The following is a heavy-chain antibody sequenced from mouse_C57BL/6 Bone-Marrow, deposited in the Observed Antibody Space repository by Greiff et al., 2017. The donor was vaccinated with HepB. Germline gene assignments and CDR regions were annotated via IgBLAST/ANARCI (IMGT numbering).Heavy chain of an antibody. Sequence: EVQLQESGGGLVQPGGSLKLSCAASGIDFSRYWMSWVRRAPGKGLEWIGEINPDSSTINYAPSLKDKFIISRDNAKNTLYLQMSKVRSEDTALYYCASPLSTVVPWYFDVWGTGTTVTVSS. D-gene: IGHD1-1*01. CDR1: GIDFSRYW. CDR2: INPDSSTI. V-gene: IGHV4-1*01. J-gene: IGHJ1*03. CDR3: ASPLSTVVPWYFDV.